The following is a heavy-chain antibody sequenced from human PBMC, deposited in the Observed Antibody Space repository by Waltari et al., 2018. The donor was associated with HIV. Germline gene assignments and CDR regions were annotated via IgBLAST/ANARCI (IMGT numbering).Heavy chain of an antibody. CDR3: ARGGGLDYGGNPIPFDY. J-gene: IGHJ4*02. CDR2: TYYTSKGYN. D-gene: IGHD4-17*01. Sequence: QVQLQQSGPGLVKPSQTLSLTCVISGDSVSSNSAAWNWIRQSPSGGLEWLGRTYYTSKGYNDYAVSVKSRIAINPDTSKNQFSLQLNSVTPEDTAVYYCARGGGLDYGGNPIPFDYWGQGILVTVSS. V-gene: IGHV6-1*01. CDR1: GDSVSSNSAA.